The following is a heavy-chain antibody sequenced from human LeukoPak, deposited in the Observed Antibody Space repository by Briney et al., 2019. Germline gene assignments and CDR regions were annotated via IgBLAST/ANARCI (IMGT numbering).Heavy chain of an antibody. CDR2: IHPGDSDP. J-gene: IGHJ6*02. V-gene: IGHV5-51*01. CDR3: ARRDGYCSSTSCYADYYYGMDV. D-gene: IGHD2-2*01. Sequence: GESLKISCRASGYIFTSYWLGWVRQTPDKGLEWVGIIHPGDSDPRYSPSFQGQVTISADKSISTAYLQWSSLKASDTAMYYCARRDGYCSSTSCYADYYYGMDVWGQGTTVTVSS. CDR1: GYIFTSYW.